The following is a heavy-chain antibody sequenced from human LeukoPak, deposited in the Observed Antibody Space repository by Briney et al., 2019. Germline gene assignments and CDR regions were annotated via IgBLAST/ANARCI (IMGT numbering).Heavy chain of an antibody. Sequence: GASLSLSCAASGFTFSSYAMSWVRQAPGKGLEWVSSISGSGGSTYSADSVKGRFTISRDNSKNTLYLQMNSLRAEDTAVYYCAREIFGSGSYPDFWGQGTLVTVSS. CDR2: ISGSGGST. CDR1: GFTFSSYA. CDR3: AREIFGSGSYPDF. J-gene: IGHJ4*02. V-gene: IGHV3-23*01. D-gene: IGHD3-10*01.